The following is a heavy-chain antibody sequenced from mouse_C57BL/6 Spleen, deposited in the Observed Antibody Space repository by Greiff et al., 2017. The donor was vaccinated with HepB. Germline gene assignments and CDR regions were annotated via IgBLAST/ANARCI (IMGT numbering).Heavy chain of an antibody. CDR1: GYTFTSSW. CDR3: AVYYGSSYGYFDV. CDR2: IDPESGGT. Sequence: QVQLQQSGAELVKPGASVKLSCKASGYTFTSSWMHWVKQRPGRGLEWIGRIDPESGGTKYNEKFKGKATLTVDKSSSTAYMQLSSLTSEDSAVYYGAVYYGSSYGYFDVWGTGTTVTVSS. D-gene: IGHD1-1*01. V-gene: IGHV1-72*01. J-gene: IGHJ1*03.